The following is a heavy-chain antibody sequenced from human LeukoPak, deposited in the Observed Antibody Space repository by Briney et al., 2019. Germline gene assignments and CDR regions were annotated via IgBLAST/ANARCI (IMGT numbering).Heavy chain of an antibody. CDR1: GASISSYY. CDR2: IFYSGST. Sequence: SETLSLTCTVSGASISSYYWGWIRQPPGKGLEWIGYIFYSGSTNYNPSLKSRVTISLDTSKNHFSLKLSSVTAADTGVYYCARRTTITANGAFDIWGQGTMVTVSS. J-gene: IGHJ3*02. CDR3: ARRTTITANGAFDI. V-gene: IGHV4-59*01. D-gene: IGHD5-18*01.